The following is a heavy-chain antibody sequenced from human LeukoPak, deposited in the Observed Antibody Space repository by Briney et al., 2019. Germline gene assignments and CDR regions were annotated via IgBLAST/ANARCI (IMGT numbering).Heavy chain of an antibody. CDR1: GFTFSSYW. CDR3: ARDTGVWPDSTYYGMDV. CDR2: INHNGNVN. Sequence: GGSLRLSCAASGFTFSSYWMNWARQAPGKGLEWVASINHNGNVNYYVDSVKGRFTISRDNAKNSLYLQMSNLRAEDTAVYYCARDTGVWPDSTYYGMDVWGQGTTVTVSS. J-gene: IGHJ6*02. V-gene: IGHV3-7*03. D-gene: IGHD4-23*01.